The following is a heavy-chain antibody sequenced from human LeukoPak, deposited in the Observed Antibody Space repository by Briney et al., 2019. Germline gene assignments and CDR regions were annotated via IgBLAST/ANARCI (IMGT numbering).Heavy chain of an antibody. CDR3: AAGGVYSLLDH. V-gene: IGHV1-24*01. CDR2: FDPEDGET. J-gene: IGHJ4*02. D-gene: IGHD5/OR15-5a*01. CDR1: GDTLSELS. Sequence: ASLKVSCKVSGDTLSELSMHWMRQAPGKGLEWMGGFDPEDGETIYAQKFQGRFTMTEDTSTDTAYMELRSLRSDDTAVYYCAAGGVYSLLDHWGQGTQVTVSS.